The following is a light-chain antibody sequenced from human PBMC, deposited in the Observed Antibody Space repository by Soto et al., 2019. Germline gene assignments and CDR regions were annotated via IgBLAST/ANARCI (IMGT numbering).Light chain of an antibody. Sequence: QSVLTQPPSVSAAPGQTVTISCSASSSNIGNNYVSWYQQLPGTAPKLLIYDNNKRPSGIPDRFSGSKSGTSATLGITGLQTGDEADYYCGTWDSSLSAGQVFGGGTKLTVL. CDR3: GTWDSSLSAGQV. CDR1: SSNIGNNY. V-gene: IGLV1-51*01. J-gene: IGLJ2*01. CDR2: DNN.